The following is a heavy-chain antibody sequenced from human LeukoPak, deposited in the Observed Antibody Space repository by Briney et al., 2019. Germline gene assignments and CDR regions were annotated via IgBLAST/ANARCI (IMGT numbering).Heavy chain of an antibody. V-gene: IGHV3-30*02. CDR2: IRYDGSNK. Sequence: GGSLRLSCASSGFTFSTYGMHWVRQAPGKGLEWVAFIRYDGSNKSYADSVKGRFTISRDNSKNTLYLQMNSLRAEDTAVYYCAKDPRNSGTYPDWFDPWGQGTLVTVSS. CDR3: AKDPRNSGTYPDWFDP. CDR1: GFTFSTYG. J-gene: IGHJ5*02. D-gene: IGHD1-26*01.